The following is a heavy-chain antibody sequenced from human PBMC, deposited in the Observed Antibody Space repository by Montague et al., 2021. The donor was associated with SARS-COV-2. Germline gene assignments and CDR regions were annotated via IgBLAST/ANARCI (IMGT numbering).Heavy chain of an antibody. Sequence: CAISGDSVSISSVAWNWIRQSPSRGLEWLGRTYYRSRWYDDYAASVKGRITMNPDTAKNHFSLQLNSVTPEDTAVYYCARGNWEKVTGTTSDYLYYFDRWGQGTLVTVSS. CDR1: GDSVSISSVA. CDR2: TYYRSRWYD. CDR3: ARGNWEKVTGTTSDYLYYFDR. V-gene: IGHV6-1*01. D-gene: IGHD1-7*01. J-gene: IGHJ4*02.